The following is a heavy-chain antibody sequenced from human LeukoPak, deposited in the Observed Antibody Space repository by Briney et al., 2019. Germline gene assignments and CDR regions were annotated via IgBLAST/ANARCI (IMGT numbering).Heavy chain of an antibody. V-gene: IGHV4-61*02. CDR1: GGSISSGSYY. D-gene: IGHD1-26*01. J-gene: IGHJ5*02. CDR3: ASEGYLNWFDP. CDR2: IYTSAST. Sequence: PSETLSLTCTVSGGSISSGSYYWSWIRQPAGKGLEWIGRIYTSASTNYNPSLKSRVTISVDTSKNQFSLKLSSVTAADTAVYYCASEGYLNWFDPWGQGTLVTVSS.